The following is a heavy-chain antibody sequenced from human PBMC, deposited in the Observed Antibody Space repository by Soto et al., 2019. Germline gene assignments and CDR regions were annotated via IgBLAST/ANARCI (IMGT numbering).Heavy chain of an antibody. J-gene: IGHJ4*02. CDR3: ARASSNYFDS. D-gene: IGHD4-4*01. CDR1: DGSISSSAYR. CDR2: IYYSGSP. Sequence: QVQLQESGPGLVKPSQTLTLTCTVSDGSISSSAYRWSWIRQYPGKGLEWIGYIYYSGSPYYNPALTSRVTVSVDTSKNQFSLKLSSVTAADTAVYYCARASSNYFDSWGQGTLVTVSS. V-gene: IGHV4-31*03.